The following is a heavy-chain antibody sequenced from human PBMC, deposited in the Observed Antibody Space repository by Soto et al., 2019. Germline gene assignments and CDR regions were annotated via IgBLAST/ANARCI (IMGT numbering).Heavy chain of an antibody. CDR3: ATPQDYDDCLDS. Sequence: QVQFVQSGAEVKKPGASVKVSCKTPGYTFTRCNIHWVRQAPGQRLEWMGWINVGNGNTRYSQKFQGRLTLTRDTPGNTAYLELNSLISEDTAVYYCATPQDYDDCLDSWGHGTLVTVSS. D-gene: IGHD3-22*01. CDR1: GYTFTRCN. J-gene: IGHJ4*01. V-gene: IGHV1-3*01. CDR2: INVGNGNT.